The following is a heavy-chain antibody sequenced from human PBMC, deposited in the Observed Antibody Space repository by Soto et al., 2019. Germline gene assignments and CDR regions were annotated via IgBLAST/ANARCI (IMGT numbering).Heavy chain of an antibody. V-gene: IGHV6-1*01. CDR1: GDRVSSNSAA. CDR3: ASRTRHHFDQ. J-gene: IGHJ4*02. CDR2: TYYRSKWYN. D-gene: IGHD1-1*01. Sequence: LQRRSLTCAISGDRVSSNSAAWNWIRQSPSRGLEWLGRTYYRSKWYNDYAVSVKSRITINPDTSKNQFSLQLNSVTPEDTAVSYCASRTRHHFDQSRPGTMVTVS.